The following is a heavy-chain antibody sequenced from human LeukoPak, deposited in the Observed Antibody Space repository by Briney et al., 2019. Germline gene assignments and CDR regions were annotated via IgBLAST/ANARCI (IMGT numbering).Heavy chain of an antibody. Sequence: GGSLRLSCAASGFTFSDYYMSWIRQAPGKGLEWVSYISSSGSTTYYADSVKGRFTISRDNLRSTVFLQMNSLRVDDTAIYYCAKDVQHPGIVWGQGTLVTVSS. CDR1: GFTFSDYY. CDR3: AKDVQHPGIV. J-gene: IGHJ4*02. D-gene: IGHD2-15*01. CDR2: ISSSGSTT. V-gene: IGHV3-11*01.